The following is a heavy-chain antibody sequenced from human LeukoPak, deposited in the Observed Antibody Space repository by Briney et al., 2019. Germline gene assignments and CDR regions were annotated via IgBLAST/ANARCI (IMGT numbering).Heavy chain of an antibody. V-gene: IGHV4-59*08. J-gene: IGHJ5*02. Sequence: SETLSLTCTVSGGSISSYYWSWIRQPPGKGLEWIGYIYYSGSTNYNPSLKSRVTISVDTSKNQFSLKLSSVTAADTAVYYCARHLDIVVVPAAIRFDPWGQGTLVTVSS. CDR2: IYYSGST. CDR3: ARHLDIVVVPAAIRFDP. D-gene: IGHD2-2*02. CDR1: GGSISSYY.